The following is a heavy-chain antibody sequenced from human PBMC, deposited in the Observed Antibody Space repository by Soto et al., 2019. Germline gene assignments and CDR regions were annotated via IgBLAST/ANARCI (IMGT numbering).Heavy chain of an antibody. CDR2: IIPILGIA. Sequence: QVQLVQSGAEVKKPGSSVKVSCKASGGTFSSYTISWVRQAPGQGLEWMGRIIPILGIANYAQKFQGRVTITADKSTSTDYMVLSSLRSKDTAVYYCASGERAGDYWGQGTLVTVSS. CDR1: GGTFSSYT. D-gene: IGHD3-10*01. V-gene: IGHV1-69*02. CDR3: ASGERAGDY. J-gene: IGHJ4*02.